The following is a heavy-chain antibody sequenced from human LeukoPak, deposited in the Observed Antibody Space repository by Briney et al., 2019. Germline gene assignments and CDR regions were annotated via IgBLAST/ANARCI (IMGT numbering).Heavy chain of an antibody. CDR1: GYTFTGYY. D-gene: IGHD7-27*01. J-gene: IGHJ3*02. CDR2: INPNSGGT. CDR3: ARILAGDVHAFDI. V-gene: IGHV1-2*02. Sequence: SVKVSCKASGYTFTGYYMHWVRQAPGQALEGMGWINPNSGGTNYAQKFPGRVTMTRDTSIRTAYMELSRLRSCDTVVYYCARILAGDVHAFDIWGQGTMVTVSS.